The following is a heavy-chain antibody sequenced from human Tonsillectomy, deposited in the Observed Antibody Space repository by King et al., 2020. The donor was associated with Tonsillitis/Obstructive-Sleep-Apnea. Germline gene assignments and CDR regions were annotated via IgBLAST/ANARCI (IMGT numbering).Heavy chain of an antibody. CDR3: AKDERSYYWYFDL. D-gene: IGHD3-10*01. Sequence: ESGGGVVQPGRSLSLSCAASGFTFSNYGMHWVRPAPGKGLEWVAIIWYDGSNKYYADSVKGRFTISRDNSKNTLYLQMNSLRAEDTAVYYCAKDERSYYWYFDLWGRGTLVTVSS. J-gene: IGHJ2*01. CDR1: GFTFSNYG. V-gene: IGHV3-33*06. CDR2: IWYDGSNK.